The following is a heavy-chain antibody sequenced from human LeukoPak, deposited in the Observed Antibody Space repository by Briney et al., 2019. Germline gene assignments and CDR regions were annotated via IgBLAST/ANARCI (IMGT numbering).Heavy chain of an antibody. CDR3: ARVVGGSGWPFDY. Sequence: GGSLRLSCAASGFTFSSYWMHWVRQAPGKGLVWVSRINSDGSSTSYADSVKGRFTISRDNAKNTLYLQMNSLRAEDTAVYYCARVVGGSGWPFDYWGQGTLVTVSS. J-gene: IGHJ4*02. D-gene: IGHD6-19*01. CDR2: INSDGSST. CDR1: GFTFSSYW. V-gene: IGHV3-74*01.